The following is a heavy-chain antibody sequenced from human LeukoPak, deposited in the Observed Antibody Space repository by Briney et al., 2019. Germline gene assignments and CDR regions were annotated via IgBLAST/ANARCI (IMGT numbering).Heavy chain of an antibody. CDR2: IRYDGSNK. V-gene: IGHV3-30*02. D-gene: IGHD3-16*02. J-gene: IGHJ4*02. Sequence: GGSLRLSCAASGFTFSTYAMHWVRQAPGKGLEWVAFIRYDGSNKDYADSVKGPFTISRDNSKNTLYLQMSSLRPEDTAVYYCAKDRNVWGTYPLYFDCWGQGTLVTVSS. CDR3: AKDRNVWGTYPLYFDC. CDR1: GFTFSTYA.